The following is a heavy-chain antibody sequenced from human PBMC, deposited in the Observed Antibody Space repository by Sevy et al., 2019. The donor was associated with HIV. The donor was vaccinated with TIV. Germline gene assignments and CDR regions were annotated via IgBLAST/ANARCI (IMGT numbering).Heavy chain of an antibody. CDR1: GYIFTDYY. V-gene: IGHV1-2*02. D-gene: IGHD4-17*01. Sequence: ASVKVSCKASGYIFTDYYIHWERQAPGQGLEWMAWINSDSGVTNYAQRFQGEVTVTRDPSLSTAYLELTNLKSNDTAIYYCARLTTQPTSDLYGLDVWGQGTTVTVSS. J-gene: IGHJ6*02. CDR3: ARLTTQPTSDLYGLDV. CDR2: INSDSGVT.